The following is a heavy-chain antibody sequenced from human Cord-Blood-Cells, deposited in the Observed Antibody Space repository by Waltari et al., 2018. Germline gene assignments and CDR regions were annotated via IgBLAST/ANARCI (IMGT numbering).Heavy chain of an antibody. Sequence: QVQLVQSGAEVKKPGSSVKVSCKASGGTFSSYAISWVRQAPGQGLEWMGGIIPIFGTANYAQKFQGRVTITADESTSTAYMELSSLRSEDTAVYYCARGAPTVTSPYYYYYYMDVWGKGTTVTVSS. CDR2: IIPIFGTA. CDR3: ARGAPTVTSPYYYYYYMDV. V-gene: IGHV1-69*01. CDR1: GGTFSSYA. D-gene: IGHD4-4*01. J-gene: IGHJ6*03.